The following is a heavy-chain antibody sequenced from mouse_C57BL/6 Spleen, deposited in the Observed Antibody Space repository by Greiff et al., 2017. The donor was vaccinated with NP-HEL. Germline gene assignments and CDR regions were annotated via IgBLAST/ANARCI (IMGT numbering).Heavy chain of an antibody. Sequence: QVQLQQSGPELVKPGASVKISCKASGYTFTDYYINWVKQRPGQGLEWIGWIYPGSGNTKYNEKFKGKATLTVDTSSSTAYMQLSSLTSEDSAVYFCARGGPYYYGSSPYFDYWGQGTTLTVSS. CDR2: IYPGSGNT. V-gene: IGHV1-84*01. CDR3: ARGGPYYYGSSPYFDY. CDR1: GYTFTDYY. J-gene: IGHJ2*01. D-gene: IGHD1-1*01.